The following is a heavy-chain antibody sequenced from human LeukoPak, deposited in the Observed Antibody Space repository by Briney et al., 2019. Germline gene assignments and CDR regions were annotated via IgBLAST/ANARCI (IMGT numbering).Heavy chain of an antibody. CDR2: IRYDGSNK. CDR3: AKEAHIVVVPAALDI. J-gene: IGHJ3*02. V-gene: IGHV3-30*02. Sequence: GGSLRLSCAASGFTFSSYGMHWVRQAPGKGLEWVTFIRYDGSNKYYADSVKGRFTISRDNSKNTLYRQMNSLRAEDTAVYYCAKEAHIVVVPAALDIWGQGTMVTVSS. D-gene: IGHD2-2*01. CDR1: GFTFSSYG.